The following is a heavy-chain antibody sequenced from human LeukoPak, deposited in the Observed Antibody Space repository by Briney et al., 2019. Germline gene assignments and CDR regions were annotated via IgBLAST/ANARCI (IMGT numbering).Heavy chain of an antibody. CDR3: AKGTAVDRQYFEN. Sequence: GGSLRLSCAASGFTFSSNGMHWVRQAPGKGLEWVAVISHDGSDKYYGDSVKGRFSISRDNSKNTLYLQMNSLRAEDTAVYYCAKGTAVDRQYFENWGQGTLVTVSS. J-gene: IGHJ4*02. CDR1: GFTFSSNG. V-gene: IGHV3-30*18. D-gene: IGHD1-1*01. CDR2: ISHDGSDK.